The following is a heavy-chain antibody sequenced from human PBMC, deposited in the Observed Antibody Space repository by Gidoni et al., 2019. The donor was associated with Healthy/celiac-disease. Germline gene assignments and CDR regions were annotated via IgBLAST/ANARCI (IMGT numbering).Heavy chain of an antibody. J-gene: IGHJ4*02. CDR3: ARGGMIVGGPYYFDY. D-gene: IGHD3-22*01. CDR2: INHSGST. Sequence: QVQLQQWGAGLLKPSETLSLTCAVYGGSFSGDYWSWIRQPPGKGLEWIGEINHSGSTNYNPSLKSRVTISVDTSKNQFSLKLSSVTAADTAVYYCARGGMIVGGPYYFDYWGQGTLVTVSS. CDR1: GGSFSGDY. V-gene: IGHV4-34*01.